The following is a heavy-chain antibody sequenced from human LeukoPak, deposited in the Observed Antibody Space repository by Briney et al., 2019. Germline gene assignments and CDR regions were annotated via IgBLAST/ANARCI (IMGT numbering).Heavy chain of an antibody. J-gene: IGHJ3*02. CDR2: IVVGSGNT. CDR1: GFTFTSSA. D-gene: IGHD1-7*01. V-gene: IGHV1-58*02. Sequence: ASVKVSCKASGFTFTSSAMQWVRQARGQRLEWIGWIVVGSGNTNYAQKFQERVTITRDMSTSTAYMELSSLRYEDTGVYYCAADPTTRRAFDIWGQGTMVTVSS. CDR3: AADPTTRRAFDI.